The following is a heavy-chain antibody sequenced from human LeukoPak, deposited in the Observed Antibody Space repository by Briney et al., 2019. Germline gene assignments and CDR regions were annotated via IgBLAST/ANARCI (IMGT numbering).Heavy chain of an antibody. CDR1: GYTFTSYD. Sequence: ASVRVSCKASGYTFTSYDINWVRQTTGQGLEWMGWMNPNSGNTGYAQRFQGRVTMTRAASISTAYMELISLTSEDTAVYYCARARDGYDWGQGTLVTVSS. J-gene: IGHJ4*02. CDR2: MNPNSGNT. V-gene: IGHV1-8*01. D-gene: IGHD5-24*01. CDR3: ARARDGYD.